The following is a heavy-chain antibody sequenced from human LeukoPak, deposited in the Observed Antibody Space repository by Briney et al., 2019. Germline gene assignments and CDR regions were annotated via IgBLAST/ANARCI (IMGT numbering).Heavy chain of an antibody. CDR2: INPNSGGT. CDR3: ARRFYYAHQYYFDY. Sequence: ASVKVSCKASGYTFTGYYMHWVRQAPGQGLEWMGWINPNSGGTHHAQKFQGRVTMTRDKSISTAYLQWSSLKASDTAMYYCARRFYYAHQYYFDYWGQGTLVTVSS. D-gene: IGHD3-22*01. J-gene: IGHJ4*02. CDR1: GYTFTGYY. V-gene: IGHV1-2*02.